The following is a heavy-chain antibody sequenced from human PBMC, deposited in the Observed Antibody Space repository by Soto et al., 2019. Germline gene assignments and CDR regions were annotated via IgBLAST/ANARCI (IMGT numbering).Heavy chain of an antibody. D-gene: IGHD1-26*01. J-gene: IGHJ4*02. CDR3: ARGDASRYFFDY. V-gene: IGHV3-11*06. Sequence: LGGSLRLSCAASGLSFSGYYMSWVRQAPGKGLECISYVSSNSRYTNYADSVKGRFTISRDNAKNSLYLQMNSLRAEDTAMYYCARGDASRYFFDYWGQGTLVTVSS. CDR2: VSSNSRYT. CDR1: GLSFSGYY.